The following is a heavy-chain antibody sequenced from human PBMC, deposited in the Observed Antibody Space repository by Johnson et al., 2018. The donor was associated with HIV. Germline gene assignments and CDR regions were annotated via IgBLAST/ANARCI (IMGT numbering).Heavy chain of an antibody. CDR1: GFTFSTYG. Sequence: QVQLVESGGGVVQPGRSLRLSCAASGFTFSTYGMHWVRQAPGKGLEWVAVIWYDGRSKYYADSVKGRFTISRDNSKNTLYLQMNSLRAEDTAVYYCAKPRQPSDAFDIWGQGTMVTVSS. J-gene: IGHJ3*02. V-gene: IGHV3-33*06. CDR2: IWYDGRSK. CDR3: AKPRQPSDAFDI. D-gene: IGHD6-13*01.